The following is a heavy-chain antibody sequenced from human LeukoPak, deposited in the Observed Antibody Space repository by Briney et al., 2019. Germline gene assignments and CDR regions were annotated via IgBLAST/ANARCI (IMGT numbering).Heavy chain of an antibody. J-gene: IGHJ4*02. V-gene: IGHV4-34*01. CDR1: GGSFSGYY. Sequence: SETLSLTCAVYGGSFSGYYWSWIRQPPGKGLEWVGGINHSGSTTNNPSLKSRVTISVDTSKNPFSLKLSSVTAADTAVYYCARLLYYDSSGKGTDYWGQGTLVTVSS. CDR3: ARLLYYDSSGKGTDY. CDR2: INHSGST. D-gene: IGHD3-22*01.